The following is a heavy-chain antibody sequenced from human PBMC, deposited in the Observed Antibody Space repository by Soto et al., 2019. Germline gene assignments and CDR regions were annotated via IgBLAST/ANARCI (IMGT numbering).Heavy chain of an antibody. Sequence: GGSLRLSCAASGFTFSSYSMNWVRQAPGKGLEWVSSISSSSSYIYYADSVKGRFTISRDNAKNSLYLQMNSLRAEDTAVYYCARVASIAARPEPWFDPWGQGTLVTVSS. J-gene: IGHJ5*02. V-gene: IGHV3-21*01. D-gene: IGHD6-6*01. CDR1: GFTFSSYS. CDR3: ARVASIAARPEPWFDP. CDR2: ISSSSSYI.